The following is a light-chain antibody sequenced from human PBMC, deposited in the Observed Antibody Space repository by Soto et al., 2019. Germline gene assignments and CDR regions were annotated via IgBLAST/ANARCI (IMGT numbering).Light chain of an antibody. CDR3: SSYTASSTYV. CDR1: SSDVGGYNY. Sequence: HSVLTQPAYVSGSPGQSITISCTGTSSDVGGYNYVSWYQHHPGKAPKLMIFDVSNRPSGVSNRFSGSKSGNTASLTISGLQAEDEADYYCSSYTASSTYVFGTGTKVTVL. CDR2: DVS. V-gene: IGLV2-14*03. J-gene: IGLJ1*01.